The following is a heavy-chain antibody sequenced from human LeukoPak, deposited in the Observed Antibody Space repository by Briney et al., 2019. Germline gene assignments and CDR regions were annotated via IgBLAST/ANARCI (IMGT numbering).Heavy chain of an antibody. CDR2: ISGSGGST. CDR3: AKDGGPTWIQLWLIDY. D-gene: IGHD5-18*01. Sequence: GGSLRLSCAASGFTFSSYAMSWVRQAPGKGLEWVSAISGSGGSTYYADSVKGRFTISRDNSKNTLYLQMNGLRAEDTAVYYCAKDGGPTWIQLWLIDYWGQGTLVTVSS. V-gene: IGHV3-23*01. CDR1: GFTFSSYA. J-gene: IGHJ4*02.